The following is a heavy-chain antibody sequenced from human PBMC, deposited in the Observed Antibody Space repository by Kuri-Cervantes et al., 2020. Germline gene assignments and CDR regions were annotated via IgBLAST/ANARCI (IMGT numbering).Heavy chain of an antibody. D-gene: IGHD3-16*02. CDR1: GFTFSSYW. CDR2: IQQHGSEQ. J-gene: IGHJ4*02. Sequence: GGSLRLSCAASGFTFSSYWMFWVRQAPGKGLEWVASIQQHGSEQHYVDSVKGRFTISRDNAKNSLYLQMSSLRVEDTAAYYCARGTVWGSYRTDLDYWGQGTLVTVSS. V-gene: IGHV3-7*01. CDR3: ARGTVWGSYRTDLDY.